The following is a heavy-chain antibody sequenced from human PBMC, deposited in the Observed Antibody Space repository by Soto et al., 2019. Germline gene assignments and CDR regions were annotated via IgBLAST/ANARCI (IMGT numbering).Heavy chain of an antibody. CDR2: ISSSNSI. Sequence: GGSLRLSCAASGFTFSSYSMNWVRQAPGKGLEWVSYISSSNSIYYADSVKGRFTISRDNAENSLFLQMNSLRDDDTAVYYCARTSYFDYWGQGTLVTVSS. CDR3: ARTSYFDY. J-gene: IGHJ4*02. CDR1: GFTFSSYS. V-gene: IGHV3-48*02.